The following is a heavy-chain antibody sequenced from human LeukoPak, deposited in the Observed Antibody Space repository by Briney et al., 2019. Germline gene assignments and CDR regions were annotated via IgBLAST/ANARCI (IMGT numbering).Heavy chain of an antibody. V-gene: IGHV4-4*07. D-gene: IGHD3-22*01. CDR3: ARDRYYYDSSGYAIDY. CDR1: GGSISSYY. J-gene: IGHJ4*02. Sequence: SETLSLTCTVSGGSISSYYWSWIRQPAGKGLEWIGRIYTSGSTNYNPSLKSRVTMSVDTSKNQFTLKLSSVTAADTAVYYCARDRYYYDSSGYAIDYWGQGTLVTVSS. CDR2: IYTSGST.